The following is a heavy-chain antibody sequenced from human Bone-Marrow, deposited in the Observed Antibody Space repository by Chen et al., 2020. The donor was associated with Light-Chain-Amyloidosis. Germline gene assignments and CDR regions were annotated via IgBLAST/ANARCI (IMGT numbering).Heavy chain of an antibody. D-gene: IGHD4-17*01. V-gene: IGHV3-53*02. Sequence: EVQLVETGGRLIQPGGSLRLSCAASGFTVSSNYMSWVRQAPGKGLEWVAVIYNRGKTYYTDSVKGRFTVSRDNSKNTLYLQMNSLRAEDTAVYYCARDTLYGDRLDHWGQGTLVTVSA. J-gene: IGHJ5*02. CDR3: ARDTLYGDRLDH. CDR1: GFTVSSNY. CDR2: IYNRGKT.